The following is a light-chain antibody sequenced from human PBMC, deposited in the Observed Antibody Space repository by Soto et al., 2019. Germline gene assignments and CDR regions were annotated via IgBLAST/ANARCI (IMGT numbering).Light chain of an antibody. CDR3: SSYAGHCIYV. Sequence: QSVLTQPRSVSGSPGQSVTISCTRTSSYIGPYDHVAWYQQHPGKAPQLIIFAVSKRPSGVPDRFSGSKSGNTASLTISGLQDEDEADYYCSSYAGHCIYVFATGTKLTVL. CDR2: AVS. V-gene: IGLV2-11*01. J-gene: IGLJ1*01. CDR1: SSYIGPYDH.